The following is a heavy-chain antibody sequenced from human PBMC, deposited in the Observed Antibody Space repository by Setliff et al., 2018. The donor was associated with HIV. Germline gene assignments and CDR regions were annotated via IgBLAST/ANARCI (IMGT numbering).Heavy chain of an antibody. Sequence: PSETLSLTCTVFGGSISSSSYYWGWIRQPPGKGLEWIGSIYFSGRTYYNPSLKSRVTMSVDTSKHQFSLNLNSVTAADTAVYFCATSEWELIDFDYWGQGTLVTVYS. J-gene: IGHJ4*02. V-gene: IGHV4-39*01. D-gene: IGHD1-26*01. CDR2: IYFSGRT. CDR1: GGSISSSSYY. CDR3: ATSEWELIDFDY.